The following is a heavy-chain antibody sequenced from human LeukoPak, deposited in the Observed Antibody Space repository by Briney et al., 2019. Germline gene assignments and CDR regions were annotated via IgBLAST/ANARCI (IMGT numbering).Heavy chain of an antibody. CDR3: ARGGTLEYFQH. CDR2: ISSSSSYT. Sequence: TGGSLRLSCAASGFTFSDYYMSWIRQAPGKGLEWVSYISSSSSYTNYADSVKGRFTISRDNAKSSLYLQMNSLRAEDTAVYYCARGGTLEYFQHWGQGTLVTVSS. CDR1: GFTFSDYY. V-gene: IGHV3-11*06. J-gene: IGHJ1*01.